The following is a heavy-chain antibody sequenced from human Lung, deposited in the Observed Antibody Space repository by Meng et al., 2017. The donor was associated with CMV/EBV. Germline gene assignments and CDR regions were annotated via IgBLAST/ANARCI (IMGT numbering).Heavy chain of an antibody. Sequence: GGSXRLXCAASGFAFDTYGMHWVRQAPGKRLEWVAFIRHDASNKFYGDSVRGRFTISRDNSKNTLYLQMNSLRAEETAMYYCAKDQLLFGGPNAYFDDWGQGTTVTVSS. CDR2: IRHDASNK. CDR1: GFAFDTYG. J-gene: IGHJ4*02. CDR3: AKDQLLFGGPNAYFDD. D-gene: IGHD3-16*01. V-gene: IGHV3-30*02.